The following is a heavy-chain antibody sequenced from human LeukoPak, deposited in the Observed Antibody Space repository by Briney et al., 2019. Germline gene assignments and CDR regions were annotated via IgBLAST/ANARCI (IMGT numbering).Heavy chain of an antibody. J-gene: IGHJ4*02. CDR3: ARGKAYGSGSWHFDY. V-gene: IGHV1-69*05. D-gene: IGHD3-10*01. CDR1: GGTFSSYA. CDR2: IIPIFGTA. Sequence: ASVKVSCKASGGTFSSYAISWVRQAPGQGLEWMGGIIPIFGTANYAQKFQGRVTITTDESTRPAYIELSSRRSEDTAVYYCARGKAYGSGSWHFDYWGQGTPVTVSS.